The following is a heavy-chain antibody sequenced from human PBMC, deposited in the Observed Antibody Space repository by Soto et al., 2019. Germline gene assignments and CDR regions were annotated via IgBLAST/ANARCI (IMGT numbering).Heavy chain of an antibody. Sequence: QVQLVESGGGVVQPGRSLRLSCAASGFTFSSYGMHWVRQAPGKGLEWVAVIWYDGSNKYYADSVKGRFTISRDNSKNTLYLQMNSLRAEDTAVYYCARDGGGDYPFDYWGQGTLLTVSS. CDR3: ARDGGGDYPFDY. J-gene: IGHJ4*02. D-gene: IGHD4-17*01. CDR2: IWYDGSNK. V-gene: IGHV3-33*01. CDR1: GFTFSSYG.